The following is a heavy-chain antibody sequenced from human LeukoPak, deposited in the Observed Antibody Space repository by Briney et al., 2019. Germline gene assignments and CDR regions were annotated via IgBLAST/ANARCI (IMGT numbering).Heavy chain of an antibody. CDR2: IYYSGST. CDR3: ARQWGSSSFY. D-gene: IGHD6-13*01. CDR1: GGSISSGGYY. V-gene: IGHV4-31*03. Sequence: PQTLSLTCTVSGGSISSGGYYWSWIRQHPGKGLEWIGYIYYSGSTYYNPSLKSRVTISVDTSKNQFSLKLSSVTAADTAVYYCARQWGSSSFYWGQGTLVTVSS. J-gene: IGHJ4*02.